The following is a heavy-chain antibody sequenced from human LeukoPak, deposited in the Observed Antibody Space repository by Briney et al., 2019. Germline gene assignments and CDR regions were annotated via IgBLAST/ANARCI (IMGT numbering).Heavy chain of an antibody. Sequence: SSETLSLTCAVSGGSISSGGYSWSWIRQPPGKGLEWIGYIYHSGSTYYNPSLKSRVTISVDTSKNQFSLKLSSVTAADTAVYYCARGGYSSSGRLINWFDPWGQGTLVTVSS. CDR2: IYHSGST. V-gene: IGHV4-30-2*01. D-gene: IGHD6-13*01. CDR3: ARGGYSSSGRLINWFDP. CDR1: GGSISSGGYS. J-gene: IGHJ5*02.